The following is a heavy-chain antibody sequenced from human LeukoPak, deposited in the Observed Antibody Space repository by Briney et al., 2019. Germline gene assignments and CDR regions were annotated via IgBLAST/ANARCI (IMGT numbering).Heavy chain of an antibody. CDR1: GYTFTDYY. D-gene: IGHD6-13*01. Sequence: ASVKISCKASGYTFTDYYMHWVQQAPGKGLEWMGLVDPEDGETIYAEKFQGRVTITADTSTDTAYMELSSLRSEDTAVYYCATVHSSSWYFAIDYWGQGTLVTVSS. CDR2: VDPEDGET. V-gene: IGHV1-69-2*01. CDR3: ATVHSSSWYFAIDY. J-gene: IGHJ4*02.